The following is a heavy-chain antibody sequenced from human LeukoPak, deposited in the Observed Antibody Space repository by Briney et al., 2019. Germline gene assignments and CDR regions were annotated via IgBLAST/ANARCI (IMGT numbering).Heavy chain of an antibody. J-gene: IGHJ4*02. D-gene: IGHD6-19*01. V-gene: IGHV3-7*03. CDR2: IKTDGSQI. CDR1: GFTFSSYW. CDR3: ARHRRQWLVIPSSDYFDY. Sequence: GGSLRLSCVASGFTFSSYWMTWVRQAPGKGLEWVANIKTDGSQIYYVDSVKGRFTISRDNSKNTLSLQMNSLRSEDTAVYYCARHRRQWLVIPSSDYFDYWDQGTLVTVSS.